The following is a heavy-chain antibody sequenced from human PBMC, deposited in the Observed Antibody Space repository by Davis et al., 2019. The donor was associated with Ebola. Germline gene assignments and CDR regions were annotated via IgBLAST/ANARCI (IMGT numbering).Heavy chain of an antibody. Sequence: SVKVSCKASGGTFSSYAISWVRQAPGQGLEWMGGIIPIFGTANYAQKFQGRVTITADESTSTAYMELSSLRSEDTAVYYCARVETPLDYYYYGMDVWGKGTTVTVSS. CDR3: ARVETPLDYYYYGMDV. J-gene: IGHJ6*04. CDR2: IIPIFGTA. CDR1: GGTFSSYA. V-gene: IGHV1-69*13. D-gene: IGHD3-3*01.